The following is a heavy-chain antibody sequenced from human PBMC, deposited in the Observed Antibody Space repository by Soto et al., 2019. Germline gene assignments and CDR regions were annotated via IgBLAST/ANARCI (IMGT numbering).Heavy chain of an antibody. CDR3: AKDWAVGGPVPLPVGY. D-gene: IGHD1-26*01. J-gene: IGHJ4*02. CDR1: GFTFSSNG. CDR2: ISYDGNNK. Sequence: QVQLVESGGGVVQPGRSLRLSCAASGFTFSSNGMHWVRQAPGKGLEWVAFISYDGNNKYYADSVKGRFTISRDNSKNTLDLQMNSLRAEDTAVYYCAKDWAVGGPVPLPVGYWGQGTLVTVSS. V-gene: IGHV3-30*18.